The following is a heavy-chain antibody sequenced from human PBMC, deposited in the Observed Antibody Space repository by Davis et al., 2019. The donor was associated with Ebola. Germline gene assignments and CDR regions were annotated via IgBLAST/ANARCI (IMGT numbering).Heavy chain of an antibody. CDR1: DGSISSGSYY. Sequence: PSETLSLTCTVSDGSISSGSYYWSWIRQPAGKGLEWIGYIYYSGSTNYNPSLKSRVTISVDTSKNQFSLKLSSVTAADTAVYYCARGSSSWYAWGQGTLVTVSS. CDR3: ARGSSSWYA. V-gene: IGHV4-61*10. D-gene: IGHD6-13*01. J-gene: IGHJ5*02. CDR2: IYYSGST.